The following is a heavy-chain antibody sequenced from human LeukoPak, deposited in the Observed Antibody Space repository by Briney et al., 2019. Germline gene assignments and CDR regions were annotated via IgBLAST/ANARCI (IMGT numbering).Heavy chain of an antibody. Sequence: GRSLRLSCAASGFTFYAYDRNWFRRAPGKGVEGCSGISWNSGSIAYADSLKGRFTISRDNAKNSLYQQMNSLRAEDTALYYCAKDRDSSGWYYFDYWGQGTLVTVSS. D-gene: IGHD6-19*01. V-gene: IGHV3-9*01. CDR2: ISWNSGSI. J-gene: IGHJ4*02. CDR1: GFTFYAYD. CDR3: AKDRDSSGWYYFDY.